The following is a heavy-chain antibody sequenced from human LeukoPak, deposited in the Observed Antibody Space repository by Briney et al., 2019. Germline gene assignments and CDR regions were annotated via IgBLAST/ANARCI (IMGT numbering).Heavy chain of an antibody. D-gene: IGHD4-17*01. CDR2: INSDIYSNTI. J-gene: IGHJ4*02. CDR3: ARDRDYAFDY. V-gene: IGHV3-48*02. CDR1: GFTLSSYS. Sequence: GGPLRLSCAASGFTLSSYSMNGVRQAPGKGREWISYINSDIYSNTIYYADTVKGRFTISRDNGKNSLYLQMNSLRDEDTAVYYCARDRDYAFDYWGQGTLVTVSS.